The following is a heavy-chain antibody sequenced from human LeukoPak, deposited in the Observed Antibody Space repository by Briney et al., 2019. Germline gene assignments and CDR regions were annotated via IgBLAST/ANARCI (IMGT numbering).Heavy chain of an antibody. CDR2: ISAYNGNT. J-gene: IGHJ4*02. CDR3: AREGGHIVATIPFDY. D-gene: IGHD5-12*01. Sequence: GASVKVSCKASGYTFTSYGISWVRLAPGQGLEWMGWISAYNGNTNYAQKLQGRVTMTTDTSTSTAYMELRSLRSDDTAVYYCAREGGHIVATIPFDYWGQGTLVTVSS. CDR1: GYTFTSYG. V-gene: IGHV1-18*01.